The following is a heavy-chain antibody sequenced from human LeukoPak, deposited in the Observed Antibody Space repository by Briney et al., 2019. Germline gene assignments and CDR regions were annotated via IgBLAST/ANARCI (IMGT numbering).Heavy chain of an antibody. V-gene: IGHV3-7*01. J-gene: IGHJ6*04. CDR1: GFTFSSYS. CDR3: ARGLIASV. Sequence: GGSLRLSCVVSGFTFSSYSMIWVRQAPGKGLQWVANMKKDGSETKYVESVKGRFTISRDNAKNSLYLQMNSLRAGDTAVYYCARGLIASVWGKGTTVAVSS. D-gene: IGHD2-21*01. CDR2: MKKDGSET.